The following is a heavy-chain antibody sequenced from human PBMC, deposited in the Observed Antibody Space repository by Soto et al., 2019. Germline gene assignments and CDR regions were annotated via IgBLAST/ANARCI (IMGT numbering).Heavy chain of an antibody. Sequence: SETLSLTCTVSGGSIRSSTYYWAWIRQPPGKGLEWIGSIFRSGSTYYNPSLKSRVTISVDTSKNQFSLELTSVTAADTAVYYCASTAGEWFNYFDYWGQGTLVTVYS. D-gene: IGHD3-3*01. CDR2: IFRSGST. CDR1: GGSIRSSTYY. CDR3: ASTAGEWFNYFDY. V-gene: IGHV4-39*01. J-gene: IGHJ4*02.